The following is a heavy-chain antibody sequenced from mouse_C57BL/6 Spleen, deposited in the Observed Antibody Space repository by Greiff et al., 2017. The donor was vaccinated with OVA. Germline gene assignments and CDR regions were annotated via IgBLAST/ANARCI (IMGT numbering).Heavy chain of an antibody. CDR3: AREAPLTGSCDY. CDR1: GYTFTDYN. J-gene: IGHJ2*01. Sequence: EVQLQQSGPELVKPGASVKIPCKASGYTFTDYNMDWVKQSHGKSLEWIGDINPNNGGTIYNQKFKGKATLAVDKSSSTAYMELRSLTSEDTAVYYCAREAPLTGSCDYWGQGTTLTVSS. V-gene: IGHV1-18*01. CDR2: INPNNGGT. D-gene: IGHD4-1*01.